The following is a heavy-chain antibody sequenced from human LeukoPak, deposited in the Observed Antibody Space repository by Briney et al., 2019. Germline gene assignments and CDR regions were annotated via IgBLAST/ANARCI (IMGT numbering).Heavy chain of an antibody. D-gene: IGHD1-7*01. CDR1: GFTFDDYA. CDR3: AKDMAGTFDY. Sequence: GGSLRLSCAASGFTFDDYAMHWVRQAPGKGLEWVSGISWNSGSIGYADSVKGRFTISRDNAKNSLYLQMNSLRAEDTALYYCAKDMAGTFDYWGQGTLVTASS. V-gene: IGHV3-9*01. CDR2: ISWNSGSI. J-gene: IGHJ4*02.